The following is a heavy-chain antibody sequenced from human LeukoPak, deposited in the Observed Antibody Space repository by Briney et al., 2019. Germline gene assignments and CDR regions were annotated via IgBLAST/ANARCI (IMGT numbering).Heavy chain of an antibody. CDR2: INHSGST. CDR1: GGSFSGYY. D-gene: IGHD5-18*01. Sequence: SETLSLACAVYGGSFSGYYWSWIRQPPGKGLEWIGEINHSGSTNYNPSLKSRVTISVDTSKNQFSLKLSSVTAADTAVYYCARVKGDTAMVHHWFDPWGQGTLVTVSS. V-gene: IGHV4-34*01. CDR3: ARVKGDTAMVHHWFDP. J-gene: IGHJ5*02.